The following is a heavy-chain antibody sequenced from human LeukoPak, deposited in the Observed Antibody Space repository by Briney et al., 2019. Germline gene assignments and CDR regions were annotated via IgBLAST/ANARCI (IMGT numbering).Heavy chain of an antibody. D-gene: IGHD4-17*01. CDR1: GGSISYYY. Sequence: SETLSLTCTVSGGSISYYYWSWIRQSPGKGLEWIGYIYYSGTTNYNPSLKSRVTISVDTSKNQFSLQLRSVTAADTAVYYCAREDPQTTVPEGMDVWGQGTTVTVCS. CDR3: AREDPQTTVPEGMDV. CDR2: IYYSGTT. V-gene: IGHV4-59*01. J-gene: IGHJ6*02.